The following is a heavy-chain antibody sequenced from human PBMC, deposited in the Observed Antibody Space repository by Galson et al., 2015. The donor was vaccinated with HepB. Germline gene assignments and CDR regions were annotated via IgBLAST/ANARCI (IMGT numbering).Heavy chain of an antibody. CDR3: ARHPPFGNPTDYDFWSGPSGNYYYYGMDV. V-gene: IGHV5-51*01. CDR1: GYSFTSYW. CDR2: IYPGDSDT. J-gene: IGHJ6*02. Sequence: QSGAEVKKPGESLKISCKGSGYSFTSYWIGWVRQMPGKGLEWMGIIYPGDSDTRYSPSFQGQVAISADKSISTAYLQWSSLKASDTAMYYCARHPPFGNPTDYDFWSGPSGNYYYYGMDVWGQGTTVTVSS. D-gene: IGHD3-3*01.